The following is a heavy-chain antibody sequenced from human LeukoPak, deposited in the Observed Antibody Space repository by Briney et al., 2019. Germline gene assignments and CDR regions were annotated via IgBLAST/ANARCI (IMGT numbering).Heavy chain of an antibody. J-gene: IGHJ4*02. CDR3: ARYGSGSYYPFDY. CDR2: INPSSGGT. Sequence: ASVKVSCKASGYTFTDYYMHWVRQAPGQGLEWMGWINPSSGGTNYAQKFQGRVTVTRDTSISTAYMDLSRLRSDDTAVYYCARYGSGSYYPFDYWGQGTLVTVPS. V-gene: IGHV1-2*02. CDR1: GYTFTDYY. D-gene: IGHD3-10*01.